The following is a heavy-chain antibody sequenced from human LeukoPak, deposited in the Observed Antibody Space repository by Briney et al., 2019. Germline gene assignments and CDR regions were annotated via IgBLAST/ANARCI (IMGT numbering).Heavy chain of an antibody. CDR2: IDAGGGDT. J-gene: IGHJ6*02. D-gene: IGHD6-19*01. V-gene: IGHV3-23*01. CDR1: GFSFSSYA. Sequence: GASLRLSCAASGFSFSSYAMTWVRQAPGKGLEWVSSIDAGGGDTYHSDCVKGRFTISRDNSMSTVYLQMNSLRADDTAVYYCGRPTKYWLVRGNGVDVWGQGTTVTVSS. CDR3: GRPTKYWLVRGNGVDV.